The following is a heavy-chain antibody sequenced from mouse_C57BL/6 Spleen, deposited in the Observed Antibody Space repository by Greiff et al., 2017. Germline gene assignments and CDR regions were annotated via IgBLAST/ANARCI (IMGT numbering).Heavy chain of an antibody. J-gene: IGHJ4*01. CDR3: AREGDYYGSSSDYAMDY. CDR2: IYPGSGST. D-gene: IGHD1-1*01. CDR1: GYTFTSYW. Sequence: VQLQQPGAELVKPGASVKLSCKASGYTFTSYWITWVKQRPGQGLEWIGDIYPGSGSTNYNEKFKSKATLTVDTSSSTAYMQLSSLTSEDSAVYYCAREGDYYGSSSDYAMDYWGQGTSVTVSS. V-gene: IGHV1-55*01.